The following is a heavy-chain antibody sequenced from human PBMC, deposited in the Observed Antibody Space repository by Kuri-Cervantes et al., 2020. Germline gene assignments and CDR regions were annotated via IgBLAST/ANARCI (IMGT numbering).Heavy chain of an antibody. J-gene: IGHJ4*02. D-gene: IGHD6-6*01. CDR2: IYHSGSA. CDR3: AGRVGGSSADY. Sequence: GSLRLSCTVSGGSISSSYWSWIRQPPGKGLGWIGNIYHSGSAYYNPSLKSRVTISVDTSKNQFSLKLNSVTAADTAVYYCAGRVGGSSADYWAQGTLVTVSS. V-gene: IGHV4-59*08. CDR1: GGSISSSY.